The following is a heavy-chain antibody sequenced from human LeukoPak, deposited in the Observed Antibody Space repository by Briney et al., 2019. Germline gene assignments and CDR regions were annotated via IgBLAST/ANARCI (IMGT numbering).Heavy chain of an antibody. CDR3: ARDYYDSSGYYRGGDYFDY. J-gene: IGHJ4*02. Sequence: GASVKVSCKASGYTFTNYAMHWVRRAPGQRLEWMGWISAGNGNTKYSQKFQGRVTMTTDTSTSTAYMELRSLRSDDTAVYYCARDYYDSSGYYRGGDYFDYWGQGTLVTVSS. D-gene: IGHD3-22*01. CDR2: ISAGNGNT. V-gene: IGHV1-3*01. CDR1: GYTFTNYA.